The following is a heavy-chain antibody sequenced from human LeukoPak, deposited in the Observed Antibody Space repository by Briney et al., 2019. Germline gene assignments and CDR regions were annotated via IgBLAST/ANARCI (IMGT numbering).Heavy chain of an antibody. CDR3: VRFGGYYDSSGYYYYYYYYMDV. CDR1: GFTVSSNY. CDR2: ISTSSIYI. D-gene: IGHD3-22*01. Sequence: GGSLRLSCAASGFTVSSNYMSWVRQAPGKGLEWVSFISTSSIYIYYADSVKGRFTISRDNAKNTLYLQMNSLRAEDTAVYYCVRFGGYYDSSGYYYYYYYYMDVWGKGTTVTVSS. J-gene: IGHJ6*03. V-gene: IGHV3-21*01.